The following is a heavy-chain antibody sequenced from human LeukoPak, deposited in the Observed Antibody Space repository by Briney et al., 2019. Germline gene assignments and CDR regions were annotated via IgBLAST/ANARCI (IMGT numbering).Heavy chain of an antibody. J-gene: IGHJ4*02. Sequence: GGSLRLSCAASGFTLSNHWMTWVRQVPGRGPEWVANVNRDGSETYYLDSVKGRFTISRDNSKNTLYLQMNSLRAEDTAVYYCARDPRYSGSYGFGWGQGTLVTVSS. V-gene: IGHV3-7*03. CDR3: ARDPRYSGSYGFG. D-gene: IGHD1-26*01. CDR1: GFTLSNHW. CDR2: VNRDGSET.